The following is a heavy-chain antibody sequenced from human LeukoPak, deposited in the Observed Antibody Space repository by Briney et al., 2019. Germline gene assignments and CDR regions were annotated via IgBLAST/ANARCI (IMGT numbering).Heavy chain of an antibody. D-gene: IGHD6-19*01. CDR1: GYSFTSYW. V-gene: IGHV5-51*01. Sequence: GESLKISCKGSGYSFTSYWIGWVRQIPGKGLEWMGIIYPGDSDTRYSPSFQGQVTISADKSISTAYLQWSSLKASDTAMYYCARSHSRGSHAFDIWGQGTMVTVSS. CDR2: IYPGDSDT. J-gene: IGHJ3*02. CDR3: ARSHSRGSHAFDI.